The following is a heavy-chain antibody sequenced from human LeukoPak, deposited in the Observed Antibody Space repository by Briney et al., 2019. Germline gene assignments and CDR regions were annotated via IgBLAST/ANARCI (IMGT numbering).Heavy chain of an antibody. Sequence: PGGSLRLSCAASGFTFSSYWMSWVRQAPGKGLEWVANIKQDGSEKYYVDSVKGRFIISRDNAKNSLYLQMNSLRAEDTAVYYCARPTYYYDSSGYPHWGQGTLVTVSS. CDR1: GFTFSSYW. D-gene: IGHD3-22*01. J-gene: IGHJ4*02. V-gene: IGHV3-7*01. CDR3: ARPTYYYDSSGYPH. CDR2: IKQDGSEK.